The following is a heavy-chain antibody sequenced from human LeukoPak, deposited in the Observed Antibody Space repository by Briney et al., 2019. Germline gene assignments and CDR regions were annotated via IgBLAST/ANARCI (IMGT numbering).Heavy chain of an antibody. J-gene: IGHJ4*02. Sequence: RGASVKVSCKASGYTFTGYYMHWVRQAPGQGLEWMGWINPNSGGTNYAQKFQGRVTMTRDTSISTASMELSRLRSHDTAVYYCARNEYPPPITIFGDWGQGTLVTVSS. CDR1: GYTFTGYY. D-gene: IGHD3-3*01. CDR2: INPNSGGT. CDR3: ARNEYPPPITIFGD. V-gene: IGHV1-2*02.